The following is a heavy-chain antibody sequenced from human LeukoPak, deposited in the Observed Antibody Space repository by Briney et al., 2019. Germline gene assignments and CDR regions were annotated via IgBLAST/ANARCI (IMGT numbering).Heavy chain of an antibody. CDR1: GFTFSSYW. V-gene: IGHV3-7*03. D-gene: IGHD3-16*01. CDR2: IKQDGSEK. Sequence: GGSLRLSCAASGFTFSSYWTSWVRQAPGKGLEWVANIKQDGSEKYYVDSVKDRFTISRDNAKNSLYLQMNSLRAEDTAVYYCARVRSWGVAAFDIWGQGTMVTVSS. J-gene: IGHJ3*02. CDR3: ARVRSWGVAAFDI.